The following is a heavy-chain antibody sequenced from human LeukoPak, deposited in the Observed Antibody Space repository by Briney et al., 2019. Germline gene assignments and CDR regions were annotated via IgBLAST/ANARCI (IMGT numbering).Heavy chain of an antibody. CDR1: GFTFSSYG. CDR3: ARDKDKLRCFDWSPRVYGMDV. V-gene: IGHV3-33*01. Sequence: GRSLRLSCAASGFTFSSYGMHWVRQAPGKGLEWVAVIWYDGSNKYYADSVKGRFTISRDNSKNTLYLQMNSLRAEDTAVYYCARDKDKLRCFDWSPRVYGMDVWGQGTTVTVSS. J-gene: IGHJ6*02. D-gene: IGHD3-9*01. CDR2: IWYDGSNK.